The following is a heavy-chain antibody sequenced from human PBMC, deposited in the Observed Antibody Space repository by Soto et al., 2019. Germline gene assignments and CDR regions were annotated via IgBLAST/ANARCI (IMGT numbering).Heavy chain of an antibody. D-gene: IGHD6-19*01. CDR1: GFTFSSYA. Sequence: WGSLRLSCAASGFTFSSYAMSWVRQAPGKGLEWVSAISGSGGSTYYADSVKGRFTISRDNSKNTLYLQMNSLRAEDTAVYYCANGGAFRKVNPNIAVAGTNYFDYWGQGTLVTVSS. V-gene: IGHV3-23*01. J-gene: IGHJ4*02. CDR3: ANGGAFRKVNPNIAVAGTNYFDY. CDR2: ISGSGGST.